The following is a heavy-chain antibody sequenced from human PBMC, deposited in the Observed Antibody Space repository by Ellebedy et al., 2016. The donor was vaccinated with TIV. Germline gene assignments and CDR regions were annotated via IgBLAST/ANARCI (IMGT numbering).Heavy chain of an antibody. Sequence: GGSLRLXCAASGFTFSTHWMHWVRQAPGKGLVWVSRVNGDGDSTNYADSVRGRFTISRDNTANILYLQMNSLGAEDTAVYYCARDLGISPGLWGRGTLVTASS. D-gene: IGHD7-27*01. V-gene: IGHV3-74*01. CDR1: GFTFSTHW. CDR3: ARDLGISPGL. CDR2: VNGDGDST. J-gene: IGHJ2*01.